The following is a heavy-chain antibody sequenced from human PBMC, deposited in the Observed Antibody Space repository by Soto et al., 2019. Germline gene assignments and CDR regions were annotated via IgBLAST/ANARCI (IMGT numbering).Heavy chain of an antibody. Sequence: QVQLVQSGAEVKKPGSSVKVSCKASGGTFSSYAISWVRQAPGQGLEWMGGIIPIFGTANYAQKFQGRVTITADESTSTAYMELSSLRSEATAVYYCAYGGNSPKPNWYLDLWGRGTLVTVSS. CDR1: GGTFSSYA. D-gene: IGHD4-17*01. CDR2: IIPIFGTA. V-gene: IGHV1-69*01. CDR3: AYGGNSPKPNWYLDL. J-gene: IGHJ2*01.